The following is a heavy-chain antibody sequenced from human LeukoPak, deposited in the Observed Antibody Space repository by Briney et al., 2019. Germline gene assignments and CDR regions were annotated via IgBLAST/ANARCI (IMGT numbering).Heavy chain of an antibody. V-gene: IGHV3-23*01. J-gene: IGHJ5*02. CDR1: GFTYSNAW. D-gene: IGHD3-3*01. CDR2: ISGSGGST. CDR3: AKDPSHYDFWSGYPNWFDP. Sequence: GGSLSLSCAASGFTYSNAWMSWVRQAPGKGLEWVSAISGSGGSTYYADSVKGRFTISRDNSKNTLYLLMNSLRAEDTAVYYCAKDPSHYDFWSGYPNWFDPWGQGTLVTVSS.